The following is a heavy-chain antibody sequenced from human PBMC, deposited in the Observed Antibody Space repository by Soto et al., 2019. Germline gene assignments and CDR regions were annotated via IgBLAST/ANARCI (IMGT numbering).Heavy chain of an antibody. Sequence: QVQLVQSGAEVKKPGSSVKVSCKASGGTFRNSAFSWVRQAAGQGLEWMGGIVPVFSTGEYAQKFQGRVTSVANEPTRTVYLELSSLRSEDTAVYYSAKEDGYHSRAFEHWGQGTLVNVSS. CDR1: GGTFRNSA. CDR3: AKEDGYHSRAFEH. D-gene: IGHD5-12*01. V-gene: IGHV1-69*01. CDR2: IVPVFSTG. J-gene: IGHJ4*02.